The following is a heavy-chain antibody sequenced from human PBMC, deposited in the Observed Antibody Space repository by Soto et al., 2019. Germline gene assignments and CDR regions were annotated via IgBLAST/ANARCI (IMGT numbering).Heavy chain of an antibody. Sequence: GGSLRLSCAASGFTFSSYAMSWVRQAPGKGLEWVSYISGSSATIYYADSVKGRFTISRDNDKNSLYLQMINLRAEDTAVYYCARGATATTAWGQGTLVTVSS. CDR3: ARGATATTA. D-gene: IGHD4-4*01. V-gene: IGHV3-48*01. J-gene: IGHJ4*02. CDR1: GFTFSSYA. CDR2: ISGSSATI.